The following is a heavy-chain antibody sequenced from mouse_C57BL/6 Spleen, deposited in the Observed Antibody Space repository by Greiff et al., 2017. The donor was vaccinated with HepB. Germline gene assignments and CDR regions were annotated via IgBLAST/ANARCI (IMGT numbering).Heavy chain of an antibody. CDR2: IDPSDSET. V-gene: IGHV1-52*01. D-gene: IGHD4-1*01. CDR1: GYTFTSYW. J-gene: IGHJ1*03. Sequence: VQLQQPGAELVRPGSSVKLSCKASGYTFTSYWMHWVKQRPIQGLEWIGNIDPSDSETHYNQKFKDKATLTVEKSSSTAYMQLSSLTSEDSAVYYCARGGTEGYFDVWGTGTTVTVSS. CDR3: ARGGTEGYFDV.